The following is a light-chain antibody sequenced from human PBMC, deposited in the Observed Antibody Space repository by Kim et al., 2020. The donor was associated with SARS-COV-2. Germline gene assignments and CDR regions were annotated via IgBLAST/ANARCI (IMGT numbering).Light chain of an antibody. Sequence: TTVAVSCTRSSGSIASNYVQWYQQRPGSAPTTVIYEDTQRPSGVPDRFSGSIDSSSNSASLTISGLKTEDEADYYCQSYDSSNQVFGGGTQLTVL. CDR2: EDT. CDR3: QSYDSSNQV. V-gene: IGLV6-57*03. CDR1: SGSIASNY. J-gene: IGLJ2*01.